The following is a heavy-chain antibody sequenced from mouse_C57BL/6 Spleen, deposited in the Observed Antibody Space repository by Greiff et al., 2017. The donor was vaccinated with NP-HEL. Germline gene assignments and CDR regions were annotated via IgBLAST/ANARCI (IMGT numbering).Heavy chain of an antibody. D-gene: IGHD2-1*01. J-gene: IGHJ2*01. CDR1: GYTFTSYW. CDR3: ARWGGNYYFDY. CDR2: IHPNSGST. Sequence: QVQLKQPGAELVKPGASVKLSCKASGYTFTSYWMHWVKQRPGQGLEWIGMIHPNSGSTNYNEKFKSKATLTVDKSSSTAYMQLSSLTSEDSAVYYCARWGGNYYFDYWGQGTTLTVSS. V-gene: IGHV1-64*01.